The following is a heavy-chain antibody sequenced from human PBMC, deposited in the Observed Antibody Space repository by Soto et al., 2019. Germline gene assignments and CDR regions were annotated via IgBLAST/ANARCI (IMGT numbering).Heavy chain of an antibody. Sequence: GSLRLSCAASGFTFSSYAMHWVRQAPGKGLEWVAVISYDGSNKYYADSVKGRFTISRDNSKNTLYLQMNSLRAEDTAVYYCARARTTIFGVVISPYYYYYGMDVWGQGTTVTVS. CDR3: ARARTTIFGVVISPYYYYYGMDV. CDR1: GFTFSSYA. CDR2: ISYDGSNK. V-gene: IGHV3-30-3*01. D-gene: IGHD3-3*01. J-gene: IGHJ6*02.